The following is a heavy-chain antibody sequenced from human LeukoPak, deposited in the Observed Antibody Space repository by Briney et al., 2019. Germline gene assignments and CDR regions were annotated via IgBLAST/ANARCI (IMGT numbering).Heavy chain of an antibody. CDR2: IYYSGST. V-gene: IGHV4-59*01. D-gene: IGHD2-2*01. CDR3: ARDHSTAAIRVLGEYYGMDV. Sequence: PSETLSLTCTVSGGSISSYYWSWIRQPPGKGLEWIGYIYYSGSTNYNPSLKSRVTISVDTSKNQFSLKLSSVTAADTAVYYCARDHSTAAIRVLGEYYGMDVWGQGTTVTVSS. CDR1: GGSISSYY. J-gene: IGHJ6*02.